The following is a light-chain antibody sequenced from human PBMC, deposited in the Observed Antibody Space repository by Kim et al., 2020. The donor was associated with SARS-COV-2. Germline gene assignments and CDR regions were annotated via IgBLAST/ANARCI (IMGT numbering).Light chain of an antibody. CDR2: GTS. Sequence: ERATLSCRASHTVSSSYLAWYQQKPGQAPRLLMYGTSKRATGIPDRFSGSGSGSGTDFTLTINRLEPEDFAVYYCQQYDTSPSWTFGPGTKVEIK. CDR3: QQYDTSPSWT. V-gene: IGKV3-20*01. CDR1: HTVSSSY. J-gene: IGKJ1*01.